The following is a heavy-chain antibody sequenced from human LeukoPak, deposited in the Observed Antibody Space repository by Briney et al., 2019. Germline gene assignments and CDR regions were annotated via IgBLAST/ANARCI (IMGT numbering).Heavy chain of an antibody. CDR3: ARGYCSGGSCYSWYLYYYYGMDV. J-gene: IGHJ6*02. CDR2: MNPNSGNT. CDR1: GYTFTSYD. D-gene: IGHD2-15*01. V-gene: IGHV1-8*01. Sequence: ASVTVSCTASGYTFTSYDINWVRQATGQGLEWMGWMNPNSGNTGYAQKFQGRVTMTRNTSISTAYMELSSLRSEDTAVYYCARGYCSGGSCYSWYLYYYYGMDVWGQGTTVTVSS.